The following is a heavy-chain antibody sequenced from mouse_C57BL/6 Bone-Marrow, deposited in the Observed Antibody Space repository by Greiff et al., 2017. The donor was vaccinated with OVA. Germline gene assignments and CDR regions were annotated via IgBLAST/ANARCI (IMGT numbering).Heavy chain of an antibody. CDR3: ARWSSPMDY. D-gene: IGHD1-1*01. J-gene: IGHJ4*01. CDR2: IRNKANGYTT. Sequence: EVHLVESGGGLVQPGGSLSLSCAASGFTFTDYYMSWVRQPPGKALEWLGFIRNKANGYTTEYSASVKGRFTISRYNSQSILYLQMNALRAEDSATYYCARWSSPMDYWGQGTSVTVSS. CDR1: GFTFTDYY. V-gene: IGHV7-3*01.